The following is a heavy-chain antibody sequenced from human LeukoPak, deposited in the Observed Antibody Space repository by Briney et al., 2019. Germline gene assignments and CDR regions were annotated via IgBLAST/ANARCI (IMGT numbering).Heavy chain of an antibody. Sequence: GGSLRLSCAASGFTVSSNYMSWVRQAPGKGLEWVSSISGSGSNTYYADSVKGRFTISRDNSKNTLYLQMNSLRAEDTAVYYCARDWGRVDYWGQGTLVTVSS. V-gene: IGHV3-23*01. J-gene: IGHJ4*02. CDR2: ISGSGSNT. D-gene: IGHD3-16*01. CDR1: GFTVSSNY. CDR3: ARDWGRVDY.